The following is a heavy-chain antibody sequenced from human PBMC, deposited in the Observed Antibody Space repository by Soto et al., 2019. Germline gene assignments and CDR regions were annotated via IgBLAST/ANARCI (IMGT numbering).Heavy chain of an antibody. CDR3: ARVSGYSYGYISYYHYVMDV. CDR2: IIPIFGTA. CDR1: GGTFSSYA. J-gene: IGHJ6*02. V-gene: IGHV1-69*13. D-gene: IGHD5-18*01. Sequence: GASVKVSCKASGGTFSSYAISWVRQAPGQGLEWMGGIIPIFGTANYAQKFQGRVTITADESTSTAYMELSSLRSEDTAVYHCARVSGYSYGYISYYHYVMDVWGQGTTVTVSS.